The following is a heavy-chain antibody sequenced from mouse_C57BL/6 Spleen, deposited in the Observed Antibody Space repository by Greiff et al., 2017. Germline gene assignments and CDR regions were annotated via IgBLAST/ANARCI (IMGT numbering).Heavy chain of an antibody. CDR3: ARDQFYAMDY. CDR1: GYSITSGYY. V-gene: IGHV3-6*01. Sequence: EVKLQESGPGLVKPSQSLSLTCSVTGYSITSGYYWNWIRQFPGNKLEWMGYISYDGSNNYNPSLKNRISITRDTSKNQFFLKLNSVTTEDTATYDCARDQFYAMDYWGQGTSVTVSS. J-gene: IGHJ4*01. CDR2: ISYDGSN.